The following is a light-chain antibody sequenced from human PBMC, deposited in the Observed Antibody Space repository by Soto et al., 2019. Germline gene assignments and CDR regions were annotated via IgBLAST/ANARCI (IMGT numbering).Light chain of an antibody. Sequence: EIVLTQSPGTLSLSPGERATLSCRASQSVSSSYLAWYQQKPGQAPRLLIYGASSRATGIPDMFSGSGSGTDFTLTINRLEPEDFAVYYCQQYGSSGYTFGQGTKLEIK. CDR3: QQYGSSGYT. J-gene: IGKJ2*01. V-gene: IGKV3-20*01. CDR2: GAS. CDR1: QSVSSSY.